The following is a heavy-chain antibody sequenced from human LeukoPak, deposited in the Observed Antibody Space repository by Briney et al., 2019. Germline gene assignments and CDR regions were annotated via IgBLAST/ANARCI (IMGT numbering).Heavy chain of an antibody. CDR2: IYHSGST. Sequence: GSLRLSCVASGFIFTNAWLTWVRRAPGKGLEWIGSIYHSGSTFYNPSLKSRVTMSIDSSKNQFSLKLSSVTAADTAMYYCARVYSSSSGREAFDIWGQGTMVTVSS. CDR1: GFIFTNAW. CDR3: ARVYSSSSGREAFDI. V-gene: IGHV4-4*02. D-gene: IGHD6-6*01. J-gene: IGHJ3*02.